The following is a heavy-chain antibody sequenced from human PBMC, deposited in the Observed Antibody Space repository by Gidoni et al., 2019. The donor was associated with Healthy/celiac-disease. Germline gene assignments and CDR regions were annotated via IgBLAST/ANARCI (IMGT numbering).Heavy chain of an antibody. CDR3: ARCYYGSGSYSFDY. Sequence: QLQLQESGPGLVKPSETLSLTCTVSGGSISSSSYYWGWLRQPPGKGLEWIGSIYYSGSTYYNPSLKSRVTISVDTSKNQFSLKLSSVTAADTAVYYCARCYYGSGSYSFDYWGQGTLVTVSS. V-gene: IGHV4-39*01. CDR1: GGSISSSSYY. CDR2: IYYSGST. D-gene: IGHD3-10*01. J-gene: IGHJ4*02.